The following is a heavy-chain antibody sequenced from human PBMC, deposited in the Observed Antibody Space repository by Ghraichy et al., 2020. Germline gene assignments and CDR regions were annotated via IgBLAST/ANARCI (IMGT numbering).Heavy chain of an antibody. CDR2: IYYSGST. J-gene: IGHJ4*02. CDR3: ARSLEGKRHFDY. Sequence: SQTLSLTCTVSGGSISSYYWSWIRQPPGKGLEWIGYIYYSGSTNYNPSLKSRVTISVDTSKNQFSLKLSSVTAADTAVYYCARSLEGKRHFDYWGQGTLVTVSS. CDR1: GGSISSYY. D-gene: IGHD6-25*01. V-gene: IGHV4-59*01.